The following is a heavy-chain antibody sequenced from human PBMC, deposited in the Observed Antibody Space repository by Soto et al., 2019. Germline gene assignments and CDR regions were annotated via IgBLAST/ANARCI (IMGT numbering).Heavy chain of an antibody. Sequence: QVTLKESGPVLVKPTEPLTLTCTVSGFSLRNARMGVSWIRQPPGKALEWLAHILSSDEKSYNTSLKGRLTLSQDTSKSQVVRTMTNMDPVDTATYFCARMLAVNYYYYYVDVWGEGTTVTVSS. D-gene: IGHD3-22*01. J-gene: IGHJ6*03. CDR3: ARMLAVNYYYYYVDV. CDR1: GFSLRNARMG. CDR2: ILSSDEK. V-gene: IGHV2-26*01.